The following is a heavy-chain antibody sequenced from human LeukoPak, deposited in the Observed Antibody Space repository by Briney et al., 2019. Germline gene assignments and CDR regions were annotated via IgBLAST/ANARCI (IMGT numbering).Heavy chain of an antibody. V-gene: IGHV3-11*01. D-gene: IGHD3-22*01. CDR1: GFTFSDYY. CDR3: ARDYDSSGYHKSPAYYFDY. Sequence: GGSLRLSCAASGFTFSDYYMSWIRQAPGKGLEWVSYISSSGSTIYYADSVKGRFTISRDNAKNSLYLQMNSLRAGDTAVYYCARDYDSSGYHKSPAYYFDYWGQGTLVTVSS. CDR2: ISSSGSTI. J-gene: IGHJ4*02.